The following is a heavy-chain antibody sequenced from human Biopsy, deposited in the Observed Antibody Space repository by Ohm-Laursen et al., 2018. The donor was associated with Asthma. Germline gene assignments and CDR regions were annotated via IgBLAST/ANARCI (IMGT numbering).Heavy chain of an antibody. CDR3: ARKARHGDYDFDY. J-gene: IGHJ4*02. Sequence: SLRLSCSASGLTFSSYAMSWVRQAPGKGLEWGAVISYDGSNKYYADSVKGRFTISRDNSKNTLYLQMNSLRAEDTAVYYCARKARHGDYDFDYWGQGTLVTVSS. CDR1: GLTFSSYA. D-gene: IGHD4-17*01. CDR2: ISYDGSNK. V-gene: IGHV3-30-3*01.